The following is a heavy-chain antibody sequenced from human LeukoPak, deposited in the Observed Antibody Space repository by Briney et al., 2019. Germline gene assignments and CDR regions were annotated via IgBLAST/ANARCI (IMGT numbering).Heavy chain of an antibody. D-gene: IGHD2-15*01. Sequence: GGSLRLSCAASGFIFSSYGMHWVRQAPGKGPEWVAVIRNDGSHKYYADSVKGRFTISRDNSKNTLVLQMNSLTAEDTAVYYCVKDRITEAYGMEVWGQGTKVTVSS. CDR3: VKDRITEAYGMEV. V-gene: IGHV3-30*02. J-gene: IGHJ6*02. CDR2: IRNDGSHK. CDR1: GFIFSSYG.